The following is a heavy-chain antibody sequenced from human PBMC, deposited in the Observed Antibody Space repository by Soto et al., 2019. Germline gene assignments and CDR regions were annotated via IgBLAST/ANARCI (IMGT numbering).Heavy chain of an antibody. V-gene: IGHV3-23*01. J-gene: IGHJ1*01. CDR2: ISGSGGST. CDR1: GFTFSSYA. Sequence: EVQLLESGGGLVQPGGSLRLSCAASGFTFSSYAMSWVRQAPGKGLEWFSAISGSGGSTYYADSVKGRFTISRDNSKNTLYLQMNSLRAEDTAVYYCAKDVPDYGDYQSREGDEYFQHWGQGTLVTVSS. CDR3: AKDVPDYGDYQSREGDEYFQH. D-gene: IGHD4-17*01.